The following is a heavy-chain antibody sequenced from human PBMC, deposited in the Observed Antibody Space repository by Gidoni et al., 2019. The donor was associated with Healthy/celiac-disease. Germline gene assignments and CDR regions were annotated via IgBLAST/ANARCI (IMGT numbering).Heavy chain of an antibody. CDR3: ARDSGGLGYCSSTSCKKRGWFDP. J-gene: IGHJ5*02. CDR2: IRAYNGNT. D-gene: IGHD2-2*03. V-gene: IGHV1-18*01. CDR1: GYTFTSYG. Sequence: QVQLVQSGAVVKKPGASVKVSCKASGYTFTSYGISWVRQAPGQGLEWMGWIRAYNGNTNYAQKLQGRVTMTTDTSTSTAYMELRSLRSDDTAVYYCARDSGGLGYCSSTSCKKRGWFDPWGQGTLVTVSS.